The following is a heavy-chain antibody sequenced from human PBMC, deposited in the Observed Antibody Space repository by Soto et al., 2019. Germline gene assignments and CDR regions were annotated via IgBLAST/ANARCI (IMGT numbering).Heavy chain of an antibody. CDR1: GVIFRTYA. J-gene: IGHJ6*02. D-gene: IGHD4-17*01. Sequence: GGSLRLSCAVSGVIFRTYAFHWFRQAPGRGLDWVSVISYDGTRRSYADSVRGRFTISRDNPKNTLYLQMNSLRTEDTAIYYCARDWYGDSFYGLDAWGQGTTVTVSS. CDR2: ISYDGTRR. V-gene: IGHV3-30-3*01. CDR3: ARDWYGDSFYGLDA.